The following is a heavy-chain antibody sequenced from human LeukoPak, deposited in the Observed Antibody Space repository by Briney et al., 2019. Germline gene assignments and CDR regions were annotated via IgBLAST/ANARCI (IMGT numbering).Heavy chain of an antibody. J-gene: IGHJ4*02. V-gene: IGHV3-74*01. CDR1: GNYW. Sequence: GGSLRLSCAASGNYWMHWVRQVPGKGLVWVSHINSDGSWTGYADSVKGRFTISKDNAKNTVSLQMNNLRAEDTAVCYCVTFYETYWGRGTLVTVSS. CDR3: VTFYETY. D-gene: IGHD2/OR15-2a*01. CDR2: INSDGSWT.